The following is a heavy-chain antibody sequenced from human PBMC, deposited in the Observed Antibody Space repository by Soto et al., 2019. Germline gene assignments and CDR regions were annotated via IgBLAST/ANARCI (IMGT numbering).Heavy chain of an antibody. J-gene: IGHJ3*02. Sequence: GESLKISCKGSGYSFTSYWIGWVRQMPGKGLEWMGIIYPGDSDTRYSPSFQGQVTISADKSISTAYLQWSSLKASDTAMYYCAGPSGGHYGSGSYDAFDIWGQGTMVTVSS. D-gene: IGHD3-10*01. CDR2: IYPGDSDT. CDR3: AGPSGGHYGSGSYDAFDI. CDR1: GYSFTSYW. V-gene: IGHV5-51*01.